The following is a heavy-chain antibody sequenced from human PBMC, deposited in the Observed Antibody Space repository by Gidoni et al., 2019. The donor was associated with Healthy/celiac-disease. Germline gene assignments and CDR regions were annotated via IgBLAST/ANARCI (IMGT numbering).Heavy chain of an antibody. J-gene: IGHJ6*03. Sequence: EVQLVESGGGLVKPGGSLRLSCAASGFTFSSYSMNWVRQAPGKGLEWVSSISSSSSYIYYADSVKGRFTISRDNAKNSLYLQMNSLRAEDTAVYYCARAPEVPAAIEAYYYYYYMDVWGKGTTVTVSS. V-gene: IGHV3-21*01. CDR1: GFTFSSYS. CDR2: ISSSSSYI. CDR3: ARAPEVPAAIEAYYYYYYMDV. D-gene: IGHD2-2*01.